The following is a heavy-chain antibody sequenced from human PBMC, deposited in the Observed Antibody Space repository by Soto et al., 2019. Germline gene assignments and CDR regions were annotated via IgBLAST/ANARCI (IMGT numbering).Heavy chain of an antibody. CDR3: ARQPFKIWCGELHFDY. D-gene: IGHD3-10*01. V-gene: IGHV4-39*01. CDR2: IYYSGST. CDR1: GGSISSSSYY. Sequence: SETLSLTCTVSGGSISSSSYYWGWIRQPPGKGLEWIGSIYYSGSTYYNPSLKSRVTISVDTSKNQFSLKLSSVTAADTAVYYCARQPFKIWCGELHFDYWGQGTLVTVSS. J-gene: IGHJ4*02.